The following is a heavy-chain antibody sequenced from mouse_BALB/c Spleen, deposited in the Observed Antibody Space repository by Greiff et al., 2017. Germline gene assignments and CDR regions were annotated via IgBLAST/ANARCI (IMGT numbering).Heavy chain of an antibody. CDR1: GYTFTDYA. CDR3: ARDGKRAMDY. V-gene: IGHV1-67*01. CDR2: ISIYSDNT. Sequence: VQLQQSGPELVRPGESVKISCKGSGYTFTDYAMHWVKQSHAKSLEWIGVISIYSDNTNYNQKFKGKATMTVDKSSSTAYMELARLTSEDSAIYYCARDGKRAMDYWGQGTTVTVSS. J-gene: IGHJ4*01. D-gene: IGHD2-1*01.